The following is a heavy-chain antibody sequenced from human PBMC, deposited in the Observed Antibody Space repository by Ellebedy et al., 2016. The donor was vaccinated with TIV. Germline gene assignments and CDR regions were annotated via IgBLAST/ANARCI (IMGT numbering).Heavy chain of an antibody. CDR2: IKSKTDGGTT. CDR3: TTDIEWPVAAYGY. D-gene: IGHD5-12*01. CDR1: GFTFSNAW. J-gene: IGHJ4*02. Sequence: PGGSLRLSCAASGFTFSNAWMNWVRQAPGKGLEWVGHIKSKTDGGTTDYAAPVRGRFSISRDDSENTMYLEMNSLKTEDTAVYYCTTDIEWPVAAYGYWGQGTLVTVSS. V-gene: IGHV3-15*07.